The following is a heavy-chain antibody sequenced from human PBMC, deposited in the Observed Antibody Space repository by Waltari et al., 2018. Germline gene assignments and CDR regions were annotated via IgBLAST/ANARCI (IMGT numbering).Heavy chain of an antibody. J-gene: IGHJ4*02. V-gene: IGHV3-21*01. CDR2: ISSSSSYI. D-gene: IGHD4-17*01. Sequence: EVQLVESGGGLVKPGGSLRLSCAASGFTFSSYSMNWVRQAPGKGLEWVSSISSSSSYIDYADSVKGRFTISRDNAKNSLYLQMNSLRAEDTAVYYCASVHDYGDYVPSDYWGQGTLVTVSS. CDR1: GFTFSSYS. CDR3: ASVHDYGDYVPSDY.